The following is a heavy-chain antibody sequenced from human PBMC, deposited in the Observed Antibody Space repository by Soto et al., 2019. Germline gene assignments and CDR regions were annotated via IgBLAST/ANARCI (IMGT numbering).Heavy chain of an antibody. D-gene: IGHD3-16*01. CDR2: IWFDGSKK. Sequence: PEGSLRLSCAASGFKFSNYAIHWVRQAPGKGLEWLAVIWFDGSKKYYADSVKGRFTISRDNSKNTVYLDMNSLTADDSGVFYCARAHTMMILDRFDPWGHGTRVTVSS. J-gene: IGHJ5*02. CDR3: ARAHTMMILDRFDP. V-gene: IGHV3-33*01. CDR1: GFKFSNYA.